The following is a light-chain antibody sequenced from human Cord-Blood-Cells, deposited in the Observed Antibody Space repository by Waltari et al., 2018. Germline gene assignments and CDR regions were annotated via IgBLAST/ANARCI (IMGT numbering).Light chain of an antibody. CDR2: DAS. J-gene: IGKJ2*01. Sequence: DIQMTQSPSSLSASVGDRVTITCQASQDISNFLKWYQQKPGQAPKLLIYDASNLETGVPSRFSGSGSGTEFTFTISSLQPEDIATYYCQQYDNLPYTFGPGTKLEIK. CDR3: QQYDNLPYT. CDR1: QDISNF. V-gene: IGKV1-33*01.